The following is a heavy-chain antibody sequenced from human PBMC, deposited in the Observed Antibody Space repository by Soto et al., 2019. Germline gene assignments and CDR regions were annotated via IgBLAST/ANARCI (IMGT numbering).Heavy chain of an antibody. CDR3: ARDKTQGAGWFDP. CDR1: GFTFSSYA. CDR2: LYNSGTT. J-gene: IGHJ5*02. V-gene: IGHV3-53*01. Sequence: GGSLRLSCAASGFTFSSYAMSWVRQAPGKGLEWVSVLYNSGTTYYAESVKGRFTISRDNVKNTVYLEMNNLRVDDTAVYYCARDKTQGAGWFDPWGRGTLVTV. D-gene: IGHD1-26*01.